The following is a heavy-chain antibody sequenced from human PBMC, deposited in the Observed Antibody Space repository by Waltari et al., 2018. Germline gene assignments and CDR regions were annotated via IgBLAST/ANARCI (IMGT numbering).Heavy chain of an antibody. D-gene: IGHD3-9*01. V-gene: IGHV4-39*01. J-gene: IGHJ4*02. CDR2: IYYSGST. Sequence: GWIRQPPGKGLEWIGSIYYSGSTYYNPSLKSRVTISVDTSKNQFSLKLSSVTAADTAVYYCASLPRSDILTGYYGGREEGGPYYFDYWGQGTLVTVSS. CDR3: ASLPRSDILTGYYGGREEGGPYYFDY.